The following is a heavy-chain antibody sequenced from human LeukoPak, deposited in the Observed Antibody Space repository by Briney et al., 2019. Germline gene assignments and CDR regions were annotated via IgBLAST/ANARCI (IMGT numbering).Heavy chain of an antibody. D-gene: IGHD5-18*01. CDR2: ISSSGNNI. V-gene: IGHV3-11*01. Sequence: GGSLRLSCAASGFTFSNYWMSWVRQAPGKGLEGVSSISSSGNNILYADSVKGRFTISRDNANNSMHLQMSGLRAEDTAVYYCASRPGYSYAFDQWGHGSLVTVSS. CDR3: ASRPGYSYAFDQ. J-gene: IGHJ4*01. CDR1: GFTFSNYW.